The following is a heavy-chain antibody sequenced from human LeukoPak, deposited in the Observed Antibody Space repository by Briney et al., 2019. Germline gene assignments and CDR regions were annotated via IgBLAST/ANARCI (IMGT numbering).Heavy chain of an antibody. CDR3: ARDLGDSSGYYFVGYFDY. J-gene: IGHJ4*02. CDR2: ISWNSGNK. CDR1: GFTFNYYA. D-gene: IGHD3-22*01. V-gene: IGHV3-9*01. Sequence: PGRSLRLSCAASGFTFNYYAMNWVRQAPGKGLEWVSGISWNSGNKGYADSVKGRFTISRDNAKNSLYLQMNSLGAEDTAVYYCARDLGDSSGYYFVGYFDYWAREPWSPSPQ.